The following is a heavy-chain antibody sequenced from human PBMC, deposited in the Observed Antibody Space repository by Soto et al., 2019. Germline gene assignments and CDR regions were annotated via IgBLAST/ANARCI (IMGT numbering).Heavy chain of an antibody. Sequence: EVQLLESGGGLVQPGGSLRLSCAASGFTFTSCVMGWVRQAPGKGLEWVAAISGGSVTIYYADSVKGRFTISRDNPKNTLYLEINNLRAEDTAVYYCAKDLIAYGVFDYWGQGTLVTVSS. V-gene: IGHV3-23*01. D-gene: IGHD2-8*01. CDR3: AKDLIAYGVFDY. J-gene: IGHJ4*02. CDR2: ISGGSVTI. CDR1: GFTFTSCV.